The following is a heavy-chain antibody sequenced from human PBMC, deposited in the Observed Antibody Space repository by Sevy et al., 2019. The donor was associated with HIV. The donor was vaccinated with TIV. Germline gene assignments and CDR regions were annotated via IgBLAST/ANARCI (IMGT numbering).Heavy chain of an antibody. CDR2: INDSGTT. J-gene: IGHJ4*02. V-gene: IGHV4-34*01. CDR1: GGSFNGFY. Sequence: SETLSLTCGVSGGSFNGFYWSWIRQPPGKGLEWIGEINDSGTTDYNPSLKSRLTMSIDTSKKQFSLKMSSVTAADTAVYCCARGSGYDYPWGDFRPSYFDDWGQGTLVTVSS. D-gene: IGHD3-16*01. CDR3: ARGSGYDYPWGDFRPSYFDD.